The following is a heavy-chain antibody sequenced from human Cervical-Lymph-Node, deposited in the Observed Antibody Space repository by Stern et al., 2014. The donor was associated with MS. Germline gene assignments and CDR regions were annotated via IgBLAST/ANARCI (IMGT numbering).Heavy chain of an antibody. Sequence: VQLVESGGGVVQPGRSLRLSCTGSGFTFSTYGMHWVRQAPGKGLEWVALIWDNGGNKNYADSVRGRFTISRDNSKNTLYLQMNSLRAEDTAVYYCARMGNGNCDTTSCYSGGHFDYWGQGTLVTVSS. D-gene: IGHD2-2*01. V-gene: IGHV3-33*01. CDR1: GFTFSTYG. CDR2: IWDNGGNK. CDR3: ARMGNGNCDTTSCYSGGHFDY. J-gene: IGHJ4*02.